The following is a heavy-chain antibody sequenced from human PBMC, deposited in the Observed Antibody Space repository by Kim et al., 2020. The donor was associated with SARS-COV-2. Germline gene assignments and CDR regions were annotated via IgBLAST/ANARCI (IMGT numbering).Heavy chain of an antibody. J-gene: IGHJ4*02. CDR3: ARDLRDFAPLPGATWI. CDR2: ISGSGGST. D-gene: IGHD2-2*01. CDR1: GFTFSAYA. Sequence: GGSLRLSCPASGFTFSAYAMNWVRQAPGKGLEWVSTISGSGGSTFYADSVMGRFTISRDNSKNTLYLQMNSLRAEDTARYYCARDLRDFAPLPGATWIWGQGTLVIVS. V-gene: IGHV3-23*01.